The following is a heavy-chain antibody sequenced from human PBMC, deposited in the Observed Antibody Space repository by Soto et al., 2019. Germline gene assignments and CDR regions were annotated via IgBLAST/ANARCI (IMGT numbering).Heavy chain of an antibody. Sequence: EVQLVESGGGLVQPGGSLRLSCEASRGAFGDYWMHWVRQAPGKGLVWVSRINRDANDIIYADSVKGRFTASRDNAKNMVFLQMNSLRVEDTAVYYCARAVPHNWFESWGQGTLVTVSS. CDR1: RGAFGDYW. J-gene: IGHJ5*01. CDR2: INRDANDI. V-gene: IGHV3-74*01. D-gene: IGHD3-10*02. CDR3: ARAVPHNWFES.